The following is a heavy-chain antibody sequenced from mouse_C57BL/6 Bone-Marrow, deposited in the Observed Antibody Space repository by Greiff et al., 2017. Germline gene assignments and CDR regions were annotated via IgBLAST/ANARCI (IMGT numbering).Heavy chain of an antibody. V-gene: IGHV1-82*01. D-gene: IGHD2-2*01. J-gene: IGHJ3*01. CDR3: HGYWFAY. CDR2: IYPGDGDT. CDR1: GYAFSSSW. Sequence: VQLQQSGPELVKPGASVKISCKASGYAFSSSWMNWVKQRPGKGLEWIGRIYPGDGDTNYNGKFKGKATLTADKSSSTAYMQRSSLTSEDSAVYFCHGYWFAYWGQGTLVTVSA.